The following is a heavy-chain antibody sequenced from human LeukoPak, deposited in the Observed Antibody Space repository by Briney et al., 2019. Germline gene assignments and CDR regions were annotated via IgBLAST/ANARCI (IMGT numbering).Heavy chain of an antibody. CDR1: GYTFTSYA. CDR2: INAGNGNT. V-gene: IGHV1-3*01. CDR3: ARGDDYGDYYKRFYFDY. Sequence: GASVKVSCKASGYTFTSYAMHWVRLAPGQRLEWMGWINAGNGNTKYSQKFQGRVTITRDTSASTAYMELSSLRSEDTAVYYCARGDDYGDYYKRFYFDYWGQGTLVTVSS. D-gene: IGHD4-17*01. J-gene: IGHJ4*02.